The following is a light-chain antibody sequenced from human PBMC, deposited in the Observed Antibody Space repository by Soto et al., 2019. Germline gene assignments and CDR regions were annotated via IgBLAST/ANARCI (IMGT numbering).Light chain of an antibody. CDR3: QHFVTSPLT. CDR1: QSLSSRS. J-gene: IGKJ4*01. V-gene: IGKV3-20*01. Sequence: EIVLTQSPGTLSLSPGERATLSCRASQSLSSRSLAWYQQRPGQAPRLLIYSASSRATGIPDRFTGSGSGTDFTLTISRLDPEDFVRYYCQHFVTSPLTFGGGTKVEIK. CDR2: SAS.